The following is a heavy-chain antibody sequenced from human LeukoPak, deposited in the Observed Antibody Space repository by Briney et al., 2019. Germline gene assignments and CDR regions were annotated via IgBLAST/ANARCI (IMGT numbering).Heavy chain of an antibody. CDR2: IYYTGST. Sequence: SETLSLTCIVSGGPLTRSLSYWGWIRRPPGKGLEWIGNIYYTGSTDYSPSFESRAAMSVDTSKNQFSLQLRSVTAADTAVYYCARLNSGYEDYYFDDWGQGTLVTVSS. V-gene: IGHV4-39*01. J-gene: IGHJ4*02. CDR3: ARLNSGYEDYYFDD. CDR1: GGPLTRSLSY. D-gene: IGHD5-12*01.